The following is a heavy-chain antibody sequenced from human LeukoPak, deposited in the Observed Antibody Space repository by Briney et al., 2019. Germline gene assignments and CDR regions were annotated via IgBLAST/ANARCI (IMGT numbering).Heavy chain of an antibody. V-gene: IGHV3-53*01. CDR2: IYSGGST. J-gene: IGHJ5*02. CDR1: GFTVSNNY. CDR3: ARINTNYDFWSGYRGFDP. Sequence: GGSLRLSCAASGFTVSNNYMSWVRRAPGKGLEWVSIIYSGGSTYYADSVKGRFTTSRDTSKNTLYLQMNSLRAEDTAVYYCARINTNYDFWSGYRGFDPWGQGTLVTVSS. D-gene: IGHD3-3*01.